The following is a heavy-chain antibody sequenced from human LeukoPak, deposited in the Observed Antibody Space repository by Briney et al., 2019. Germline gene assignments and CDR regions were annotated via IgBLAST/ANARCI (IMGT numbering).Heavy chain of an antibody. V-gene: IGHV1-46*01. D-gene: IGHD5-24*01. CDR2: INLSSGKT. CDR1: KYSFITYD. CDR3: ASKFQDGYNSYFEH. Sequence: ASVKVSCKASKYSFITYDIHWVRQAPGQGLEWMGKINLSSGKTTYTQRFQGRVTLTTNTSTDTVYMELTSLTFHDTAVFFCASKFQDGYNSYFEHWGQGILVTVSS. J-gene: IGHJ4*02.